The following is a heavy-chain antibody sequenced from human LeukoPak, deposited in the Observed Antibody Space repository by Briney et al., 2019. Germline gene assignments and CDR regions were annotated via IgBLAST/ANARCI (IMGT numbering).Heavy chain of an antibody. CDR3: ARAEGAVISREEEWFDP. D-gene: IGHD2-21*01. Sequence: SQTLSLTCAVSGGSISSGGYSWSWIRQPPGKGLEWIGYIYHSGSTYYNPPLKSRVTISVDRSKNQFSLKLSSVTAADTTVYYCARAEGAVISREEEWFDPWGQGTLVTVSS. CDR2: IYHSGST. V-gene: IGHV4-30-2*01. CDR1: GGSISSGGYS. J-gene: IGHJ5*02.